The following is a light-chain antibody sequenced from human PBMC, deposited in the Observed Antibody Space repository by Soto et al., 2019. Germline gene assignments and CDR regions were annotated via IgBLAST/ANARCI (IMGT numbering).Light chain of an antibody. CDR1: SSNIGINT. CDR2: DNH. CDR3: AAWDVSLKGFV. V-gene: IGLV1-44*01. J-gene: IGLJ1*01. Sequence: LTQPPSASGTPGQRVTFSCSGSSSNIGINTVNWYQQLPGTAPQLLISDNHRRPSGVPDRFSGSKSGTSASLAISGLQSEDEATYFCAAWDVSLKGFVFGTGTKVTVL.